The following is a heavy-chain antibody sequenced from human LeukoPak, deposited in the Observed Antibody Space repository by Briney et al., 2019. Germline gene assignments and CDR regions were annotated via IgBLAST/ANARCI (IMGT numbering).Heavy chain of an antibody. CDR1: GVSISSYH. CDR3: ARTLGPKIQGYYYYIDV. V-gene: IGHV4-4*07. J-gene: IGHJ6*03. D-gene: IGHD5-18*01. Sequence: PSETLSLTCTVSGVSISSYHWSWIRQPAGKGPEWIGRIYNSGSTSSNPSLKSRVTMSLDTSKNQFSLKLSSLTAADTAVYYCARTLGPKIQGYYYYIDVWGKGTTVTVSS. CDR2: IYNSGST.